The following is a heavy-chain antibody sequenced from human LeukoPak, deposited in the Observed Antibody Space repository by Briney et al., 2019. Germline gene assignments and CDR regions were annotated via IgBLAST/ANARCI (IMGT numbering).Heavy chain of an antibody. J-gene: IGHJ3*02. D-gene: IGHD3-10*01. CDR2: LNPNSGGK. V-gene: IGHV1-2*02. Sequence: GASVKVSCKASGSPFTGYYIHWVRQAPGQGLVWLAWLNPNSGGKGYSQKFQGRVTMTRDTSISTAYMDLSRLRFDDTAVYYCVRVNVYGSGSPLNDSLEIWGRGTLVTVSS. CDR3: VRVNVYGSGSPLNDSLEI. CDR1: GSPFTGYY.